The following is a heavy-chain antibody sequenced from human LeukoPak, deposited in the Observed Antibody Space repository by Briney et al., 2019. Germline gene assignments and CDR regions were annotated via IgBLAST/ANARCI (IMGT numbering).Heavy chain of an antibody. V-gene: IGHV3-7*01. CDR1: GFTFSSYW. D-gene: IGHD3-10*01. J-gene: IGHJ5*02. CDR3: AKGGLGLLWFGELKNWFDP. Sequence: GGSLRLSCAASGFTFSSYWMSWVRQAPGKGLEWVANIKQDGSEKYYVDSVKGRFTISRDNAKNSLYLQMNSLRAEDTAVYYCAKGGLGLLWFGELKNWFDPWGQGTLVTVSS. CDR2: IKQDGSEK.